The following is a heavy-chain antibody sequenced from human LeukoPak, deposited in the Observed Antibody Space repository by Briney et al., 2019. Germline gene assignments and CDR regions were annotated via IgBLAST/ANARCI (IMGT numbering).Heavy chain of an antibody. CDR3: ARESPRPWLVLRTNRNWFDP. J-gene: IGHJ5*02. CDR1: GFTFTNYW. Sequence: PGGSLRLSCAASGFTFTNYWIHWVRQAPGMGLVWVSRLPPDELDIIYADSVKGRFTASRDNAKNTVYLQMNNLRADDTAMYYCARESPRPWLVLRTNRNWFDPWGQGTLVTVSS. V-gene: IGHV3-74*01. D-gene: IGHD6-19*01. CDR2: LPPDELDI.